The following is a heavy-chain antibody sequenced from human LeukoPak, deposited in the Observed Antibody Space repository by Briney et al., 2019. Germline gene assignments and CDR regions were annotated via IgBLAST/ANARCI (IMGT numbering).Heavy chain of an antibody. J-gene: IGHJ6*04. CDR2: INHSGST. CDR1: GGSFSGYY. D-gene: IGHD2-2*01. Sequence: SETLSLTCAVYGGSFSGYYWSWIRQPPGKGLEWIGEINHSGSTNYNPSLKSRVTISVDTSKNQFSLKLSSVTAADTAVYYCARYCSSTSCFSWYYGMDVWGKGTTVTVSS. V-gene: IGHV4-34*01. CDR3: ARYCSSTSCFSWYYGMDV.